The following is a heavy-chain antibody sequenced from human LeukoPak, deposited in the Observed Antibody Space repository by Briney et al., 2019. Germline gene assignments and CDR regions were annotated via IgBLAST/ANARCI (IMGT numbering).Heavy chain of an antibody. CDR1: GYTFTSYA. V-gene: IGHV1-3*01. CDR2: INAGNGNT. Sequence: GASVKVSCKASGYTFTSYAMHWVRQAPGQRLEWMGWINAGNGNTKYSQKFQGRVTITRDTSASTAYMELSSLRSEDTAVYYRAVDVDTTIVHGRDDYWGQGTLVTVSS. J-gene: IGHJ4*02. CDR3: AVDVDTTIVHGRDDY. D-gene: IGHD5-18*01.